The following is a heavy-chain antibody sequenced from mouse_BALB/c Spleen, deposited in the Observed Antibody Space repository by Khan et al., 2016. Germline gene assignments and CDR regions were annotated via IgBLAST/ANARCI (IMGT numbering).Heavy chain of an antibody. CDR2: ISYSGST. CDR1: GYSITSDYA. V-gene: IGHV3-2*02. Sequence: EVELVESGPGLVKPSQSLSLTCTVTGYSITSDYAWNWIRQFPGNKLEWMGYISYSGSTSYNPSLKSRISITRDTSKNQFFLQLNSVTTEDTATEYCARGGITHYFDYWGQGTTLTVSS. D-gene: IGHD2-4*01. J-gene: IGHJ2*01. CDR3: ARGGITHYFDY.